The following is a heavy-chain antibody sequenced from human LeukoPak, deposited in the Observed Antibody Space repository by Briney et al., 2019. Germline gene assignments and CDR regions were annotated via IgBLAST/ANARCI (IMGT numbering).Heavy chain of an antibody. Sequence: PGGSLRLSCAASGFTFSSNLMHWVRQGPGKGLVWVSHINSDGRSTRYADSVKGRFTISRDNAKNSLYLQMNSLRAEDTAVYYCANSIAARTYNWFDPWGQGTLVTVSS. CDR1: GFTFSSNL. CDR2: INSDGRST. D-gene: IGHD6-6*01. V-gene: IGHV3-74*01. CDR3: ANSIAARTYNWFDP. J-gene: IGHJ5*02.